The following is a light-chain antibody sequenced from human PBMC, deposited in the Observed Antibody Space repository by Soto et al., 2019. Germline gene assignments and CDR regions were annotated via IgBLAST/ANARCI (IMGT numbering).Light chain of an antibody. Sequence: QPVLTQPPSASGTPGQRVTISCSGSSPNIGSNTVNWYQQLPGTAPKLLIYSNNQRPSGVPDRFSGSKSGTSASLAISGLRSEDEADYYCAAWDDSLNGWVFGGGTKLTVL. V-gene: IGLV1-44*01. CDR1: SPNIGSNT. CDR3: AAWDDSLNGWV. J-gene: IGLJ3*02. CDR2: SNN.